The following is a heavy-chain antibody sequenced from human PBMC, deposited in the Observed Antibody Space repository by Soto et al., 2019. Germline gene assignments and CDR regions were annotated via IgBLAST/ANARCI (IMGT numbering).Heavy chain of an antibody. CDR2: IFSNDEK. J-gene: IGHJ4*02. Sequence: QVTLKESGPVLVKPTETLTLTCTVSGFSLSNARMGVSWIRQPPGKALEWLAHIFSNDEKSYSTSLKSRLTXSXDXXKSQVVLTMTNMDPVDTATYYCARIILPKGDPFDYWGQGTLVTVSS. V-gene: IGHV2-26*01. CDR1: GFSLSNARMG. CDR3: ARIILPKGDPFDY.